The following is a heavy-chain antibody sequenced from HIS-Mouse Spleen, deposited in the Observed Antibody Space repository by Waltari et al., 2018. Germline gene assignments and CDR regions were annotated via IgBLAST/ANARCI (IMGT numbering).Heavy chain of an antibody. D-gene: IGHD3-22*01. CDR1: GFTFSSYW. V-gene: IGHV3-74*01. CDR2: INSDGSST. J-gene: IGHJ4*02. Sequence: EVQLVESGGGLVQPGGSLRLSCAASGFTFSSYWMHWVRQAPGKGLVWVSRINSDGSSTSYADSVKGRFTISRDNAKNTLYLQMNSLRAEDTAVYYCARGPSTYYYDSSGYYYWGQGTLVTVSS. CDR3: ARGPSTYYYDSSGYYY.